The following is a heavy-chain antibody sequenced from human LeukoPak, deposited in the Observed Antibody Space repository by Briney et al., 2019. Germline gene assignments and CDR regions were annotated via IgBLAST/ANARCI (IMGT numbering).Heavy chain of an antibody. CDR3: VRTPPNWGFDY. Sequence: GASVKVSCKASGYTFTSNYIHWVRQAPGQGLEWMGMIYPRDGSTSYAQKFQGRVTMTSDSSISTAFMELSSLRSEDTAICYCVRTPPNWGFDYWGQGTLVTVSS. D-gene: IGHD3-16*01. V-gene: IGHV1-46*01. J-gene: IGHJ4*02. CDR1: GYTFTSNY. CDR2: IYPRDGST.